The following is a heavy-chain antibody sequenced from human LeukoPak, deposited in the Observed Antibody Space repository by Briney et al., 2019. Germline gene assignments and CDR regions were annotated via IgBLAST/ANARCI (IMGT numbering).Heavy chain of an antibody. CDR2: INTYKGNT. V-gene: IGHV1-18*01. Sequence: GASVKVSCKTSGYTFTNYGISWVRQAPGQGLEWMGWINTYKGNTNYAQKLQGRVTMTTDTPTSTVYMELRSLRSDDTAMYYCARFGLGKHIEVAGIPFDIWGQGTMVTVSS. D-gene: IGHD6-19*01. CDR1: GYTFTNYG. CDR3: ARFGLGKHIEVAGIPFDI. J-gene: IGHJ3*02.